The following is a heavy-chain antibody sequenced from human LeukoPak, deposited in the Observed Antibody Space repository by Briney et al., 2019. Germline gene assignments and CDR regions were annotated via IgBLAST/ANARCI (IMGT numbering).Heavy chain of an antibody. CDR3: ARDSPEYCSGAVSGFDL. CDR1: GGSISSYY. D-gene: IGHD3-10*01. V-gene: IGHV4-59*01. Sequence: SETLSLTCTVSGGSISSYYWSWIRQPPGKGLEWIGYIYYTGSTDYNPSLKSRVTITVEKYKNKLSLKLTSVTGADTAVYYCARDSPEYCSGAVSGFDLWGQGTLVTVSS. J-gene: IGHJ5*02. CDR2: IYYTGST.